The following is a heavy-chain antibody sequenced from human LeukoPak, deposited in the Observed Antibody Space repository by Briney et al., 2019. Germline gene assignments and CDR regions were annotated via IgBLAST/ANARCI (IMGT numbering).Heavy chain of an antibody. CDR3: ARESKYSGYPFDY. D-gene: IGHD5-12*01. Sequence: SGGSLRLSCAASGFTFSSYWMHWVRQAPGKGLVWVSRVNSDGSGTTYADSVKGGFTISRDNAKNTLYLQMNSLRAEDTAVYYCARESKYSGYPFDYWGQGTLVTVSS. CDR2: VNSDGSGT. CDR1: GFTFSSYW. J-gene: IGHJ4*02. V-gene: IGHV3-74*01.